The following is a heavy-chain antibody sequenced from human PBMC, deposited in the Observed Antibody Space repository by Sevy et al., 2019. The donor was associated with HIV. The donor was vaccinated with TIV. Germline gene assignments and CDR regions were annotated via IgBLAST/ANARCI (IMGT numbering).Heavy chain of an antibody. J-gene: IGHJ4*02. CDR2: IKQDGYET. V-gene: IGHV3-7*03. CDR3: VRDKEEGASALDY. CDR1: GFNFRNSW. D-gene: IGHD1-26*01. Sequence: GGSLRLSCATFGFNFRNSWMAWVRQTPGKGLEFLADIKQDGYETYYVDSVKGRFTISRDNAKNSLHLQMNSLRAEDTAMSFCVRDKEEGASALDYWGQGTPVTVSS.